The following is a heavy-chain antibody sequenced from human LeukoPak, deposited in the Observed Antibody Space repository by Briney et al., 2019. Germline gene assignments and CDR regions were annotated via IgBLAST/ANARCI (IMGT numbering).Heavy chain of an antibody. CDR1: GYTFTSYY. D-gene: IGHD6-13*01. J-gene: IGHJ4*02. CDR3: ARVASIAAAVMYYFVY. V-gene: IGHV1-46*01. CDR2: INPSGGST. Sequence: ASVKVSCKASGYTFTSYYMHWVRQAPGQGLEWMGIINPSGGSTSYAQKFQGRVTMTRDTSTSTVYMELSSLRSEDTAVYYCARVASIAAAVMYYFVYWGQGTLVTVSS.